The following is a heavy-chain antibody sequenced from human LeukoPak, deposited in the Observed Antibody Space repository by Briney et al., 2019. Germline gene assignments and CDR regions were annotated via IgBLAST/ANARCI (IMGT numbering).Heavy chain of an antibody. V-gene: IGHV4-34*01. J-gene: IGHJ5*02. CDR3: ARVYYYELWFDP. CDR1: GGSFSGYY. Sequence: SETLSLTCAVYGGSFSGYYWSWIRQPPGKGLEWIGEINHSGSTNYNPSLKSRVTISVDKSKNQFSLKLSSVTAADTAVYYCARVYYYELWFDPWGQGTLVTVSS. D-gene: IGHD3-22*01. CDR2: INHSGST.